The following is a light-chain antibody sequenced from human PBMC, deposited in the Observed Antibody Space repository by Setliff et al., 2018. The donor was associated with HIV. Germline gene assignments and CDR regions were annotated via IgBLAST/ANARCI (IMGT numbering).Light chain of an antibody. CDR3: SSYAITNPFT. CDR2: EVS. Sequence: LTQPASVSGSPGQSITISCTGTSSDVCGYSHVSWYQQHPGKAPKLIIYEVSKRPSGVSNRFSGSKSGNTASLTISGLQTEDEADYYCSSYAITNPFTFGTGTKVTVL. CDR1: SSDVCGYSH. V-gene: IGLV2-14*01. J-gene: IGLJ1*01.